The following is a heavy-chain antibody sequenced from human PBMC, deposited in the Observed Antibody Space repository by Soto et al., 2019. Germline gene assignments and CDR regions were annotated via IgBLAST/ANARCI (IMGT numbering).Heavy chain of an antibody. CDR3: AKDKEGYCSGGSCYSGFDY. J-gene: IGHJ4*02. Sequence: EVQLLESGGRLVQPGGSLRLSCAASGLIFSNYAMSWVRQAPGKGLEWVSAISGSGASTYYADSGKGRFTISRDNSKNTLYLQMNSLRAEDTAVYYCAKDKEGYCSGGSCYSGFDYWGQGTLVTVSS. CDR1: GLIFSNYA. CDR2: ISGSGAST. V-gene: IGHV3-23*01. D-gene: IGHD2-15*01.